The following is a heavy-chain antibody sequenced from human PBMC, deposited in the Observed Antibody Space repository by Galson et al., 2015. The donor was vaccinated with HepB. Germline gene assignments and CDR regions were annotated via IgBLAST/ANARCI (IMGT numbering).Heavy chain of an antibody. D-gene: IGHD2-15*01. CDR1: GFTFSRYA. V-gene: IGHV3-23*01. J-gene: IGHJ4*02. Sequence: SLRLSCAASGFTFSRYAMTWVRQAPGKGLEWVSSITSSGGKTYYTDPVKGRFTISRDNSRNTVLLQLNSLRAEDTAVYYCAKDGIMVANNPYQLHFWGQGTLVSVSS. CDR2: ITSSGGKT. CDR3: AKDGIMVANNPYQLHF.